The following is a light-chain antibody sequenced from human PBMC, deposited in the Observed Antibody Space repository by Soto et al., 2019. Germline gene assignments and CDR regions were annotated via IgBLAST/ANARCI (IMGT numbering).Light chain of an antibody. V-gene: IGKV1-9*01. J-gene: IGKJ2*01. CDR3: QPINTYPRT. Sequence: DIQLTQSPPFLSASVGDRVTITCRASQGIGSYLAWFQQKPGKPPKVLIYAASTLHTAVPPRFSGSGSGTEFTLTISSFQSADFGTYYYQPINTYPRTFGQGTNLEIK. CDR2: AAS. CDR1: QGIGSY.